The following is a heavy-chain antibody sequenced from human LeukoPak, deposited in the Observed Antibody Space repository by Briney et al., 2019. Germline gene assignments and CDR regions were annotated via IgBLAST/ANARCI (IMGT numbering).Heavy chain of an antibody. J-gene: IGHJ4*02. D-gene: IGHD4-17*01. V-gene: IGHV3-66*02. CDR1: GFTVSSNY. Sequence: SGGSLRLSCAASGFTVSSNYMSWVRQAPGKGLEWVSVIYSGGSTYYADSVKGRFTISRDNSKNTLYLQMNSLRAEDTAVYYCARGRHDYGDYDFDYWGQGTLVTISS. CDR2: IYSGGST. CDR3: ARGRHDYGDYDFDY.